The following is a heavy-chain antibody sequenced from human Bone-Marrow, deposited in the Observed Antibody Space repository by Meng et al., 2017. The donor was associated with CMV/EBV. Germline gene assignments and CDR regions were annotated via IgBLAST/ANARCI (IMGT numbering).Heavy chain of an antibody. CDR2: IHYDGSNK. J-gene: IGHJ4*02. Sequence: GESLKISCAASGFTFSSYGMHWVRQAPGKGLEWVAFIHYDGSNKYYADSVKGRFTISRDNSKNTLYVQMNNLRVEDTAVYYCAKDGDADWGFDYWGQGTLVTVSS. V-gene: IGHV3-30*02. CDR1: GFTFSSYG. D-gene: IGHD2-21*02. CDR3: AKDGDADWGFDY.